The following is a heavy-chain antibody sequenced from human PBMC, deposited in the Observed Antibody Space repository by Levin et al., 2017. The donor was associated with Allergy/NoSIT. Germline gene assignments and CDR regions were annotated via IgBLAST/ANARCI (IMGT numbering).Heavy chain of an antibody. CDR3: ARDHDVKAGQRLDLYDY. CDR2: IWYDGSNK. J-gene: IGHJ4*02. V-gene: IGHV3-33*01. CDR1: GFTFSSYG. D-gene: IGHD3/OR15-3a*01. Sequence: SCAASGFTFSSYGMHWVRQAPGKGLEWVAVIWYDGSNKYYADSVKGRFTISRDNSKNTLYLQMNSLRAEDTAVYYCARDHDVKAGQRLDLYDYWGQGTLVTVSS.